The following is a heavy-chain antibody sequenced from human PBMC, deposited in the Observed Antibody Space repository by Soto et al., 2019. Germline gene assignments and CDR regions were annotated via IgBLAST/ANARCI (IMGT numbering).Heavy chain of an antibody. CDR3: ARVPDR. J-gene: IGHJ5*02. D-gene: IGHD2-2*01. Sequence: SETLSLSCAVSGGSISSGGYSWSWIRQPPGKGLEWIGYIYHSGSTCYNPSLKSRVTISVDRSKNQFSLRLSSVTAADTAVYYCARVPDRWGQGTLVTVSS. CDR2: IYHSGST. V-gene: IGHV4-30-2*01. CDR1: GGSISSGGYS.